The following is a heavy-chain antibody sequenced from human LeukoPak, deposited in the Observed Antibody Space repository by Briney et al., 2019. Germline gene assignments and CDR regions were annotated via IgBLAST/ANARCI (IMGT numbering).Heavy chain of an antibody. Sequence: PGGSLRLSCAASGFTVSSNYMSWVRQAPGKGLEWVAVLYIAGSTKYADSVRGRFTISRDNSKNTLYLQMNSLRTEDTAVYYCARQGIDDSSGYYVYWGQGTLVTVSS. CDR3: ARQGIDDSSGYYVY. CDR1: GFTVSSNY. D-gene: IGHD3-22*01. CDR2: LYIAGST. V-gene: IGHV3-66*04. J-gene: IGHJ4*02.